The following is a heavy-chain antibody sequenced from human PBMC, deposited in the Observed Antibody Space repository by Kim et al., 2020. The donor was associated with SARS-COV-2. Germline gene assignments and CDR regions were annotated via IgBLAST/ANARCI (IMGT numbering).Heavy chain of an antibody. V-gene: IGHV3-33*05. D-gene: IGHD6-13*01. CDR1: GFTFSSYG. CDR2: ISYDGSNK. Sequence: GGSLRLSCAASGFTFSSYGMHWVRQAPGKGLEWVAVISYDGSNKYYVDSVKGRFTISRDNSKNTLYLQMNSLRAEDTAVYYCARDGIAAAGTDYYYYGMDVWGQGTTVTVSS. J-gene: IGHJ6*02. CDR3: ARDGIAAAGTDYYYYGMDV.